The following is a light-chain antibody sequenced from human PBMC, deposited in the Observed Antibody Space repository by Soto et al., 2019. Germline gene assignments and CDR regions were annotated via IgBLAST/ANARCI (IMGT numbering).Light chain of an antibody. Sequence: QSALTQPPSASASPGQSVAISCTGTSSDVGGYSYVSWYQQHPGKAPKLMIYEVSKRPSGVPDRFSGSKSGNTASLTVSGLQAEYEADSYCSSYARNGDVLFGGGTKLTVL. V-gene: IGLV2-8*01. CDR1: SSDVGGYSY. CDR2: EVS. CDR3: SSYARNGDVL. J-gene: IGLJ2*01.